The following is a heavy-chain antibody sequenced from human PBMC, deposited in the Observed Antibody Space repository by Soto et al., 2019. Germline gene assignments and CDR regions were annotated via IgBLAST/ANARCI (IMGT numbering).Heavy chain of an antibody. CDR2: IYYAGST. D-gene: IGHD5-12*01. Sequence: SETLSLTCTVSGGSMIRYYLSWIRQPPGRGLEWIGFIYYAGSTKYNPSLNSRVTISVDTSKNQFSLTVTSVTAADTAVYYCGRRIVATETFDYWGQGTLVTVSS. CDR3: GRRIVATETFDY. CDR1: GGSMIRYY. V-gene: IGHV4-59*08. J-gene: IGHJ4*02.